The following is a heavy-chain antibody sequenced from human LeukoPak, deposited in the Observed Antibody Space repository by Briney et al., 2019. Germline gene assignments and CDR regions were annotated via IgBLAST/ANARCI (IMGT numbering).Heavy chain of an antibody. CDR1: GGTFSSYA. D-gene: IGHD6-6*01. CDR3: ARGRIEYSSSSGAQP. CDR2: IIPIFGTA. V-gene: IGHV1-69*13. Sequence: SVKVSCKASGGTFSSYAISWVRQAPGQGLEWMGGIIPIFGTANYAQKFQGRVTITADESTSTAYMELSSLRSEDTAVYYCARGRIEYSSSSGAQPWGQGTLVTVSS. J-gene: IGHJ5*02.